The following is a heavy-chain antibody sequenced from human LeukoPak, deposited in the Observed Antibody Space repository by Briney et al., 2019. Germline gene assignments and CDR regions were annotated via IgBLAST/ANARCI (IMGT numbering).Heavy chain of an antibody. CDR3: ASGYAPDYYYYGMDV. D-gene: IGHD2-2*01. Sequence: ASVKVSCKASVYTFTSYGISWVRQAPGQGLEWMGWISAYNGNTNYAQKLQGRVTMTTDTSTSTAYMELRSLRSDDTAVYYCASGYAPDYYYYGMDVWGQGTTVTVSS. J-gene: IGHJ6*02. CDR2: ISAYNGNT. CDR1: VYTFTSYG. V-gene: IGHV1-18*01.